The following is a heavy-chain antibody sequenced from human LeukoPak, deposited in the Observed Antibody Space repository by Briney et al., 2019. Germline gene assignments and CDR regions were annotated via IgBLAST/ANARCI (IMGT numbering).Heavy chain of an antibody. V-gene: IGHV4-59*08. Sequence: SETLSLTCTVSGGSMSSYYWSWIRQPPGKGLEWIGYIYYSGSTKYNPSLKSRVTISVDTSKNQFSLKLSSVTAADTAVYYCARGARAGYDLEPFDYWGQGTLVTVSS. D-gene: IGHD5-24*01. J-gene: IGHJ4*02. CDR1: GGSMSSYY. CDR3: ARGARAGYDLEPFDY. CDR2: IYYSGST.